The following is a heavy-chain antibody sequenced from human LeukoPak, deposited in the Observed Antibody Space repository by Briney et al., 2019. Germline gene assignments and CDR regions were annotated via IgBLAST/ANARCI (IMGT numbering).Heavy chain of an antibody. CDR2: IYYSGST. D-gene: IGHD2-2*01. CDR1: GGSISSSSYY. Sequence: PSETLSLTCTVSGGSISSSSYYWGWIRQPPGKGLEWIGSIYYSGSTYYNPSLKSRVTISVDTSKNQFSLKLSSVTAADTAVCYCAKDIEVVPAAIVGNWFDPWGQGTLVTVSS. V-gene: IGHV4-39*01. CDR3: AKDIEVVPAAIVGNWFDP. J-gene: IGHJ5*02.